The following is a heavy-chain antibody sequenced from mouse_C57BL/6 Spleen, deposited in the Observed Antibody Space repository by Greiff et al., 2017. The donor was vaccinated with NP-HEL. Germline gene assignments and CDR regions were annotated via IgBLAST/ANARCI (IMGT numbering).Heavy chain of an antibody. CDR3: ARYEYDRDYFDY. D-gene: IGHD2-4*01. CDR2: IYPGSGST. CDR1: GYTFTSYW. J-gene: IGHJ2*01. V-gene: IGHV1-55*01. Sequence: VQLQQSGAELVKPGASVKMSCKASGYTFTSYWITWVKQRPGQGLEWIGDIYPGSGSTNYNEKFKSKATLTVDTSSSTAYMQLSSLTSEDSAVYYCARYEYDRDYFDYWGQGTTLTVSS.